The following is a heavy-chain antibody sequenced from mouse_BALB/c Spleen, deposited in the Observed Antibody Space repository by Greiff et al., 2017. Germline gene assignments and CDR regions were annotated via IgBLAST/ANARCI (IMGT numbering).Heavy chain of an antibody. CDR2: ISDGGSYT. D-gene: IGHD1-1*01. J-gene: IGHJ4*01. V-gene: IGHV5-4*02. CDR3: ARDRNYYGSSYDYYAMDY. CDR1: GFTFSDYY. Sequence: EVHLVESGGGLVKPGGSLKLSCAASGFTFSDYYMYWVRQTPEKRLEWVATISDGGSYTYYPDSVKGRFTISRDNAKNNLYLQMSSLKSEDTAMYYCARDRNYYGSSYDYYAMDYWGQGTSVTVSS.